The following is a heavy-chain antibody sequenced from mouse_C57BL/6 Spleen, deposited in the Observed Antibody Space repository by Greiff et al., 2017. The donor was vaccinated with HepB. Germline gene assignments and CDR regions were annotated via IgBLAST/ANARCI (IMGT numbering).Heavy chain of an antibody. Sequence: QVQLKQPGAELVRPGPSVKLSCKASGYTFTSYWMHWVKQRPGQGLEWIGVIDPSDSYTNYNQKFKGKATLTVDTSSSTAYMQLSSLTSEDSAVYYCAREYYGSSHGYFDVWGTGTTVTVSS. CDR2: IDPSDSYT. J-gene: IGHJ1*03. V-gene: IGHV1-59*01. CDR3: AREYYGSSHGYFDV. CDR1: GYTFTSYW. D-gene: IGHD1-1*01.